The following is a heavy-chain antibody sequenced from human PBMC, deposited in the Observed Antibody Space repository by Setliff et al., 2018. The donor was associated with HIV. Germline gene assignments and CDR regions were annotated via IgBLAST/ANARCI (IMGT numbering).Heavy chain of an antibody. CDR1: GGSISSNNYY. J-gene: IGHJ3*01. CDR3: ARVQMAYAAFDV. V-gene: IGHV4-39*07. CDR2: MYYSGRT. Sequence: SETLSLTCTVSGGSISSNNYYWGWIRQPPGKGLEWIGTMYYSGRTYYNRSLKSRVTLSVDTSKHQFSLKLSSVTAADTAVYYCARVQMAYAAFDVWGQGTMVTVSS. D-gene: IGHD4-17*01.